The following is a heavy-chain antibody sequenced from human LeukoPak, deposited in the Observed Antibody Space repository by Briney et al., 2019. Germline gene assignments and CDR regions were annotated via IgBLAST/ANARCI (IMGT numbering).Heavy chain of an antibody. CDR3: ARRPWELPHGGVWFDP. Sequence: SETLSLTCTVSGGSISVSSYYWGWIRQPRGKGLEWIGSIYYSGTTYYNPSLKSRVTISVDRSKNQFSLKLSSVTAADTAVYYCARRPWELPHGGVWFDPWGQGTLVTVSS. V-gene: IGHV4-39*07. CDR2: IYYSGTT. D-gene: IGHD1-26*01. J-gene: IGHJ5*02. CDR1: GGSISVSSYY.